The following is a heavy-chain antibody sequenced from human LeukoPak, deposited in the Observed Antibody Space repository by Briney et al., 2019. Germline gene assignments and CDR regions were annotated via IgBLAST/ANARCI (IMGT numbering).Heavy chain of an antibody. CDR1: GYTFTSYD. CDR2: MNPNSGNT. D-gene: IGHD2-2*01. CDR3: ARGGCSSTSCYFYYYYMDV. V-gene: IGHV1-8*01. J-gene: IGHJ6*03. Sequence: ASVKVSCKASGYTFTSYDINWVRQATGQELEWMGWMNPNSGNTGYAQKFQGRVTMTRNTSISTAYMELSSLRSEDTAVYYCARGGCSSTSCYFYYYYMDVWGKGTTVTVSS.